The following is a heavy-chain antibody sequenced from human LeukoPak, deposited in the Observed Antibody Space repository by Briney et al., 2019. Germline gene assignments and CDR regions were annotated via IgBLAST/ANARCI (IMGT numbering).Heavy chain of an antibody. CDR1: GYPFTNYG. CDR3: ATEGGADYYDSRAYDY. V-gene: IGHV1-18*01. J-gene: IGHJ4*02. Sequence: VKVSCKAPGYPFTNYGISWVRQAPGQGLELMGWISAYNGNTNYSQKLQGRVTMTTDTSTSTAYMELSRLRSDDTAVYYCATEGGADYYDSRAYDYWGQGTLVTVSS. CDR2: ISAYNGNT. D-gene: IGHD3-22*01.